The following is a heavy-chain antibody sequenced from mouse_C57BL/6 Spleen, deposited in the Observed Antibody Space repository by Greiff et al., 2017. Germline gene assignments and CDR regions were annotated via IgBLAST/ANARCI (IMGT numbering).Heavy chain of an antibody. D-gene: IGHD4-1*01. CDR3: AREANWDYFDY. CDR2: IYPGSGNT. V-gene: IGHV1-76*01. Sequence: QVQLQQSGAELVRPGASVKLSCKASGYTFTDYYINWVKQRPGQGLEWIARIYPGSGNTYYNEKFKGKATLTAEKSSSTAYMQLSSLTSEDSAVYFCAREANWDYFDYWGQGTTLTVSS. CDR1: GYTFTDYY. J-gene: IGHJ2*01.